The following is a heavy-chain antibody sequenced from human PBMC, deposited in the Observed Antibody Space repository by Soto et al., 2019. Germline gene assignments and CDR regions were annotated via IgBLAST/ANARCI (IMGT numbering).Heavy chain of an antibody. V-gene: IGHV1-46*01. CDR1: GNSFTSWS. CDR2: IDPSGGST. D-gene: IGHD4-4*01. J-gene: IGHJ4*02. Sequence: ASVNVSCKSSGNSFTSWSIHWVRQAPGQGLEWMGIIDPSGGSTTSAEKFQGRVTMTSDTSTSTVSMQLSSLRSEDTAIYSCARPGKTTVMAFLFDSCGQGPQVTFSS. CDR3: ARPGKTTVMAFLFDS.